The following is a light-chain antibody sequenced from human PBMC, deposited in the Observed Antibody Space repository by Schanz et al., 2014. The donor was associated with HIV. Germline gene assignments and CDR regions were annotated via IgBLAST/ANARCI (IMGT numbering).Light chain of an antibody. CDR3: SSYTSSSTPLV. CDR2: DVS. Sequence: QSALTQPASVSGSPGQSITISCTGTSSDVGSYNLVSWYQQHPGKAPKLIIYDVSNRPSGISYRFSGSKSGNTASLTISGLQADDEADYYCSSYTSSSTPLVFGGGTKLTVL. V-gene: IGLV2-14*02. CDR1: SSDVGSYNL. J-gene: IGLJ3*02.